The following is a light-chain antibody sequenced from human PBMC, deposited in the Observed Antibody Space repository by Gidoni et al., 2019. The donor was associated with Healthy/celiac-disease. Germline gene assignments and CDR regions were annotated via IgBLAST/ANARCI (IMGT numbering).Light chain of an antibody. CDR3: QQRSNWL. J-gene: IGKJ2*01. V-gene: IGKV3D-11*01. CDR2: DAS. Sequence: EIVLTQSPATLSLSPGERATLSCRASQGVSSYLAWYQQKPGQAPRLLIYDASNRATGIPARFSGSGPGTDFTRTISSLEPEDFAVYDCQQRSNWLFXQXTKLEIK. CDR1: QGVSSY.